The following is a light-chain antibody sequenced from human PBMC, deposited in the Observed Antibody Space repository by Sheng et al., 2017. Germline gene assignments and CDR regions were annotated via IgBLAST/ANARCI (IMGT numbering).Light chain of an antibody. J-gene: IGKJ4*01. CDR1: QSISSD. CDR3: LQYSRWPLT. Sequence: EIVLTQSPATLSVPPGDRATLSCRASQSISSDLAWYQQKPGQAPRLLIYIASSRATGVPARFSGSGSGTEFSLTISSLQSEDFAVYYCLQYSRWPLTFGGGTKVEI. CDR2: IAS. V-gene: IGKV3-15*01.